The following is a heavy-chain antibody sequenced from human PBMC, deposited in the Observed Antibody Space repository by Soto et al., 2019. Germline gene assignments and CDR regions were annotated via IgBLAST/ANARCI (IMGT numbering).Heavy chain of an antibody. D-gene: IGHD3-3*01. CDR3: APYYNYWKI. J-gene: IGHJ4*02. CDR2: IDPASAEI. V-gene: IGHV5-51*01. CDR1: GYNFARSS. Sequence: EVQLVQSGAEVKKPGESLKISCKASGYNFARSSIGWVRQMPGKGLEWVAIIDPASAEITYSPSFQGQVTISADMSISTAYLQWSSLTASDTAIYYCAPYYNYWKIWGQGTLVTVSS.